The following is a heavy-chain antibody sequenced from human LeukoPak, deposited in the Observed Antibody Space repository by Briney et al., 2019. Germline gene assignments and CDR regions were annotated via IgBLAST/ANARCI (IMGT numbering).Heavy chain of an antibody. D-gene: IGHD6-13*01. V-gene: IGHV5-51*01. CDR1: GYSFTSYW. J-gene: IGHJ5*02. Sequence: GESLKISCKGSGYSFTSYWIGWVRQMPGKGLEWMGIIYPGDSDTRYSPSFQGQVTISADKSISTAYLQWSSLKASDTAMYYCARHPPSGGSSFYWFDPWGQGTLVTVSS. CDR3: ARHPPSGGSSFYWFDP. CDR2: IYPGDSDT.